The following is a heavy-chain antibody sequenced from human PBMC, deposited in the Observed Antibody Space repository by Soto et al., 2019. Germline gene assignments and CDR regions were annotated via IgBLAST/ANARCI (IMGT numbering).Heavy chain of an antibody. J-gene: IGHJ6*02. V-gene: IGHV1-69*01. CDR3: ARSYYGMDV. CDR1: GGTYSIYA. CDR2: IIPIFGTA. Sequence: SLKVSCKSSGGTYSIYAIGWVRQAPGQGLEWMGGIIPIFGTANYAQKFQGRVTITADESTSTAYMELSSLRSEDTAVYYCARSYYGMDVWGQGTTVTVSS.